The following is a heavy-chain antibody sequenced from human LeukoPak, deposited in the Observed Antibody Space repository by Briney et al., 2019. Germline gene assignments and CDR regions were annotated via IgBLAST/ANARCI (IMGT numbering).Heavy chain of an antibody. Sequence: GGSLRLSCAASGFTFSSYAMSWVRQAPGKGLEWVSAISSSGGSTYYANSVKGRFTISRDNSKNALSLQMNSLRAEDTAVYYCAKGDLKDGGLDYFSDWGQGTLVTVSS. V-gene: IGHV3-23*01. CDR1: GFTFSSYA. D-gene: IGHD2-15*01. CDR2: ISSSGGST. CDR3: AKGDLKDGGLDYFSD. J-gene: IGHJ4*02.